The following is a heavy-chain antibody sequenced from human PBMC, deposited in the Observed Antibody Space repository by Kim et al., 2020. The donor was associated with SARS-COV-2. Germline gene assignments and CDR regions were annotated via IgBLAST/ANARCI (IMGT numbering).Heavy chain of an antibody. J-gene: IGHJ6*01. Sequence: SETLSLTCAVYGGSFSGYYWSWIRQPPGKGLEWIGEINHSGSTNYNPSLKSRVTISVDTSKNQFSLKLSSVTAADTAVYYCASVKGGGSGIYYHYYYGM. CDR3: ASVKGGGSGIYYHYYYGM. D-gene: IGHD3-10*01. V-gene: IGHV4-34*01. CDR1: GGSFSGYY. CDR2: INHSGST.